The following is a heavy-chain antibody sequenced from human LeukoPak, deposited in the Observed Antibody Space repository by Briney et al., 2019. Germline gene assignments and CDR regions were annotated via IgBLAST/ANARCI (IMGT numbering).Heavy chain of an antibody. D-gene: IGHD3-10*01. Sequence: PSETLSLTCAVYGGSFSGYYWSWIRQPPGKGLEWIGEINHSGSTNYNPSLKSRVTISVDTSKNQFSLKLSSVTAADTAVYYCARRHRWFGELYNWFDPWGQGTLVTVSS. CDR1: GGSFSGYY. CDR2: INHSGST. J-gene: IGHJ5*02. CDR3: ARRHRWFGELYNWFDP. V-gene: IGHV4-34*01.